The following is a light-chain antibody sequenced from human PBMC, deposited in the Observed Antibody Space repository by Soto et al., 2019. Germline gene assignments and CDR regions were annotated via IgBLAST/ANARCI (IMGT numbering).Light chain of an antibody. J-gene: IGKJ3*01. Sequence: IQLTQSPSSLSASVGDRVTITCRASQGISSYLAWYQQKPGKAPKLLIYAASTLQSGVPSRFSGSESGTDFTLTISSLQPEDFATYYCQQLNSYPLFTFGPGTKVDIK. CDR3: QQLNSYPLFT. CDR1: QGISSY. V-gene: IGKV1-9*01. CDR2: AAS.